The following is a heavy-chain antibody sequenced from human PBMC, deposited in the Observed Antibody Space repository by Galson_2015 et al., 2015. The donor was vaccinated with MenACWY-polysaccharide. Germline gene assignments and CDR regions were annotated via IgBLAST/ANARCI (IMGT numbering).Heavy chain of an antibody. D-gene: IGHD2-2*01. CDR1: GFTFSIYA. V-gene: IGHV3-30*04. Sequence: SLRLSCAASGFTFSIYAIHWVRQAPGKGLEWVAVISSDGSDKYYADSVKDRFTISRDNSKNTLYLQMNRLGAEDTAVYSCARVFSGPDAIPVSYYFYYMDVWGKGTTVTVSS. CDR2: ISSDGSDK. J-gene: IGHJ6*03. CDR3: ARVFSGPDAIPVSYYFYYMDV.